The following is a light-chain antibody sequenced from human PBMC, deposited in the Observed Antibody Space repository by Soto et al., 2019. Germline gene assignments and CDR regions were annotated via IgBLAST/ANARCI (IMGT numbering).Light chain of an antibody. CDR2: EVI. J-gene: IGLJ3*02. CDR1: SSDVGGYSY. Sequence: QSALTQPASVSGSPGQSITISCTGTSSDVGGYSYVSWYQQHPGKAPKLMIYEVINRPSGVSNRFSGSKSGNTASLTISWLQSEDEADYHCSSYTSSNTWVFGGGTKLAVL. V-gene: IGLV2-14*01. CDR3: SSYTSSNTWV.